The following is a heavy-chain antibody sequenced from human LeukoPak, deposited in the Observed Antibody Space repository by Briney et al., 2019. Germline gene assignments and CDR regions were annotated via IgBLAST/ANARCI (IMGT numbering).Heavy chain of an antibody. D-gene: IGHD3-3*01. V-gene: IGHV4-59*01. J-gene: IGHJ6*02. Sequence: SEPLSLTCTVSGGSISSYYWSWIRQPPGKGLEWIGYIYYSGSTNYNPSLKSRVTISVDTSKNQFSLKLSSVTAADTAVYYCATDQRFGPLDYYYGMDVWGQGTTVTVSS. CDR3: ATDQRFGPLDYYYGMDV. CDR1: GGSISSYY. CDR2: IYYSGST.